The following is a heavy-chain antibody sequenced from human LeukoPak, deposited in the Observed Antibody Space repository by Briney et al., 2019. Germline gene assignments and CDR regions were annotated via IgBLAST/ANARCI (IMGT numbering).Heavy chain of an antibody. CDR2: IYSGGTT. J-gene: IGHJ4*02. D-gene: IGHD1-26*01. Sequence: GGSLRLSCAASGFTVSSNYMSWVRQAPGKGREWVSVIYSGGTTYYAGSVKGRFNISRDNSKTTLYLQMNSLRAEDTAVYYCAKAPGWELLPADYWGEGTLVTVSS. CDR1: GFTVSSNY. V-gene: IGHV3-53*01. CDR3: AKAPGWELLPADY.